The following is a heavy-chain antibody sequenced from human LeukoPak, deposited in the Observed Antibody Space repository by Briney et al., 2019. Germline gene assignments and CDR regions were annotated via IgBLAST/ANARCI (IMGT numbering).Heavy chain of an antibody. D-gene: IGHD5-12*01. V-gene: IGHV3-30*02. CDR3: AKGGGYEAQYYYYYLDV. CDR2: IRYDGNNK. J-gene: IGHJ6*03. Sequence: AGGSLRLSCAASGFTFSSYGMHWVRQAPGKGLEWVAFIRYDGNNKYYADSVKGRFTISRDNSKNTLYLQMNSLRAEDTAVYYCAKGGGYEAQYYYYYLDVWGKGTTVTISS. CDR1: GFTFSSYG.